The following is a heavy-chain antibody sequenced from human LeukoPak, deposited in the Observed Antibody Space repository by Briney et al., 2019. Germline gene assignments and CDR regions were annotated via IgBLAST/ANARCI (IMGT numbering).Heavy chain of an antibody. CDR3: ARDFWYYYDSSGYEKEN. D-gene: IGHD3-22*01. J-gene: IGHJ4*02. CDR1: GFTFRSYI. V-gene: IGHV3-21*01. Sequence: GGSLRLSCAASGFTFRSYIMNWVRQAPGKGLEWVSSISSSSNYIYYTDSIKGRFTISRDNAKNSLYLQMNSLRAEDTAVYYCARDFWYYYDSSGYEKENWGQGTLVTVSS. CDR2: ISSSSNYI.